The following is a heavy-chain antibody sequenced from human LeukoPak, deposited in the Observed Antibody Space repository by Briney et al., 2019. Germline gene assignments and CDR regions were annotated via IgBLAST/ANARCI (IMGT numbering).Heavy chain of an antibody. J-gene: IGHJ6*03. CDR2: IYYSGST. CDR3: ARKCREYYYYYYMDV. Sequence: SETLSLTCTVSGGSISSSSYYWGWIRQPPGKGLEWIGSIYYSGSTYYNPSLKSRVTISVDTSKNQFSLKLSSVTAADTAVYYCARKCREYYYYYYMDVWGKGTTATVSS. V-gene: IGHV4-39*07. CDR1: GGSISSSSYY.